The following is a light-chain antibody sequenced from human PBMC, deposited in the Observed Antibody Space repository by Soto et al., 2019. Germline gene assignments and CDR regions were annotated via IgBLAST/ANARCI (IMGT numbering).Light chain of an antibody. CDR1: SSNIGNNY. CDR3: GTWDSSLGCVV. CDR2: DNN. J-gene: IGLJ2*01. V-gene: IGLV1-51*01. Sequence: QSVLTQPPSVSAAPGQKVTISCSGSSSNIGNNYVSWYQQLPGTAPKLLIYDNNKRPSGIPDRFSGSKSGTSATLGITGLQTGDEADYYCGTWDSSLGCVVFGGGTKVTVL.